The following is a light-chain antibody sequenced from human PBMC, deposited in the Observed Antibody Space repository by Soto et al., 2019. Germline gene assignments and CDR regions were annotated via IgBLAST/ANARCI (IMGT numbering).Light chain of an antibody. V-gene: IGKV4-1*01. CDR2: WAS. CDR3: QQYFSSPFT. J-gene: IGKJ3*01. CDR1: QSVLYSSNNKSY. Sequence: DIVMTQSPDSLAVSLGERATINCKSSQSVLYSSNNKSYLAWYQQKPGHPPKLLIYWASTRESGVPDRFSGSGSGTDFTLTISSLQDEDVAVYYCQQYFSSPFTFGPGTKVAIK.